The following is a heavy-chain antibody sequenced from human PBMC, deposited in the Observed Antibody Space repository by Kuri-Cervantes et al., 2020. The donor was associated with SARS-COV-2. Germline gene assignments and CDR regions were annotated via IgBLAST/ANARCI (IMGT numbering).Heavy chain of an antibody. V-gene: IGHV3-30*02. Sequence: GGSLRLSCAASGFTFSSYGMHWVRQAPGKGLEWVAFIRYDGSNKYYADSVKGRFTISRDNSKNTLYLQMNSLRAEDTAVYYCGGSLEWLLYGASVDYWGQRTLVTVSS. D-gene: IGHD3-3*01. CDR2: IRYDGSNK. CDR1: GFTFSSYG. J-gene: IGHJ4*02. CDR3: GGSLEWLLYGASVDY.